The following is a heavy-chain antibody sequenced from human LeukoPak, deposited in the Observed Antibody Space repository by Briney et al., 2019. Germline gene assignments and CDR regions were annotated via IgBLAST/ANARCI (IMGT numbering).Heavy chain of an antibody. CDR2: IYYSGST. V-gene: IGHV4-31*02. D-gene: IGHD3-10*01. Sequence: LRLSCAASGFTFSDYYWSWIRQHPGKGLEWIGYIYYSGSTYYNPSLKSRVTISVDTSKNQFSLKLSSVTAADTAVYYCARGSYSGWAAPLGYWGQGTLVTVSS. J-gene: IGHJ4*02. CDR1: GFTFSDYY. CDR3: ARGSYSGWAAPLGY.